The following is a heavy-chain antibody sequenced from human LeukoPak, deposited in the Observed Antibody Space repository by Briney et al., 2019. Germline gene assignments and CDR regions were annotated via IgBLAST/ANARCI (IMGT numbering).Heavy chain of an antibody. CDR2: IHTSGDT. CDR1: GLTGSHNY. D-gene: IGHD4-17*01. Sequence: GGSLRLSCAASGLTGSHNYVRWVRQAPGKGLEWVSAIHTSGDTCYADSVKGRFTISRDTSKNTLYLQINSLRVEDTAVYYCIVFGDSNHWGQGTLVTVSS. V-gene: IGHV3-53*01. CDR3: IVFGDSNH. J-gene: IGHJ5*02.